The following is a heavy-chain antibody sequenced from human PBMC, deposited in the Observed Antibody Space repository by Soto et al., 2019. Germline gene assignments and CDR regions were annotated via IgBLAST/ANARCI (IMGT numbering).Heavy chain of an antibody. CDR3: AKTRTIFGVVSRHYFDY. Sequence: QVQLVESGGGVVQPGRSQRLSCAASGFSFSDYGMHWVRQPPGKGLEWVAYTSYDGSKTYYADSVMGRFTISRDNSKNTLFLQTNSLRPEDTAMYYCAKTRTIFGVVSRHYFDYWGQGTLVTVSS. J-gene: IGHJ4*02. D-gene: IGHD3-3*01. V-gene: IGHV3-30*18. CDR1: GFSFSDYG. CDR2: TSYDGSKT.